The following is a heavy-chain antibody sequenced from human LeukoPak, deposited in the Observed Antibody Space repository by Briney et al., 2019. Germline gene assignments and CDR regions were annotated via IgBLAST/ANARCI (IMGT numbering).Heavy chain of an antibody. D-gene: IGHD3-10*01. CDR2: IRSKAYGGTT. CDR3: TRDLDTGTDDY. Sequence: GGSLRLSCTASGFTFGDYAMSWVRQAPGKGLEWVGFIRSKAYGGTTEYAASVKGRFTISRDDSKSIAYLQMNSLKTEDTAVYYCTRDLDTGTDDYWGQGTLVTVSS. V-gene: IGHV3-49*04. J-gene: IGHJ4*02. CDR1: GFTFGDYA.